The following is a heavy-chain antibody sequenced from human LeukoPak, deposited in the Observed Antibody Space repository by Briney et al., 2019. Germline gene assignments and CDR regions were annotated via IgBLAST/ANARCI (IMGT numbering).Heavy chain of an antibody. CDR3: ARDLDDILTAYKPITYYFDY. CDR1: GYIFTGYH. CDR2: ISGYTGNT. J-gene: IGHJ4*02. V-gene: IGHV1-18*04. D-gene: IGHD3-9*01. Sequence: ASVKVSCKASGYIFTGYHMSWVRQAPGQGLEWMGWISGYTGNTKYAQKFQGRVTMTADTSTRTAYMELRSLRTDDTAVYYCARDLDDILTAYKPITYYFDYWGQGTLVTVSS.